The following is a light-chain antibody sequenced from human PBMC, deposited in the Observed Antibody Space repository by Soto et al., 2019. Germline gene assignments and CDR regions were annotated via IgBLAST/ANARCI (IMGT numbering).Light chain of an antibody. V-gene: IGKV3D-15*01. CDR1: QSVSSN. CDR2: GAS. Sequence: EIVMTQSPATLSVSPGERATLSCRASQSVSSNLAWYQQKPGQAPRLLIYGASTRATGIPARSSGSGSGTEFTLPISSLQSEDVAVYYCQQYNNWPLTFGGGTKVEIK. J-gene: IGKJ4*01. CDR3: QQYNNWPLT.